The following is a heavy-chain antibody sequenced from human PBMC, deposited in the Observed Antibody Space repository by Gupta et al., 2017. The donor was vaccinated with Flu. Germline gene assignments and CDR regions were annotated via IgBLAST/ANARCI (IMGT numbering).Heavy chain of an antibody. CDR2: ISGSGGTT. CDR3: AKHKQWLPNYFDY. Sequence: AMSWVRQAPGKGLECVSSISGSGGTTYYADSVKGRFTISRDNSKNTLSLLMNSLRVEDTAIYYCAKHKQWLPNYFDYWGQGTLVTVSS. CDR1: A. D-gene: IGHD6-19*01. V-gene: IGHV3-23*01. J-gene: IGHJ4*02.